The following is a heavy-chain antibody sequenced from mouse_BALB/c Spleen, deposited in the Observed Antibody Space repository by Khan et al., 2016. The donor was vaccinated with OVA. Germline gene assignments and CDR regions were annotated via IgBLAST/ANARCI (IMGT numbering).Heavy chain of an antibody. Sequence: EVQLQESGPGLVKPSQSLSLTCTVTGYSITSDYAWNWIRQFPGNKLEWMAYITYSGSTGYNPSLKSRISITRDTSKNQFFLHLHSVTTEDTATYYFARDYGSSYLFFDYWGQGTTLTVSS. CDR1: GYSITSDYA. J-gene: IGHJ2*01. D-gene: IGHD1-1*01. V-gene: IGHV3-2*02. CDR2: ITYSGST. CDR3: ARDYGSSYLFFDY.